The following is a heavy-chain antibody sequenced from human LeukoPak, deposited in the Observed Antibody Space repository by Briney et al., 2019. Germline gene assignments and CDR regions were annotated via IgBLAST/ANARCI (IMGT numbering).Heavy chain of an antibody. V-gene: IGHV7-4-1*02. CDR1: GYTFTSYA. J-gene: IGHJ4*02. D-gene: IGHD3-9*01. CDR2: INTNTGNP. CDR3: AISPVYYDILTGYYKASPLDY. Sequence: ASVKVSCKASGYTFTSYAMNWVRQAPGQGLEWMGWINTNTGNPTSAQGFTGRFVFSLDTSVSTAYLQISSLKAEDTAVSYCAISPVYYDILTGYYKASPLDYWGQGTLVTVSS.